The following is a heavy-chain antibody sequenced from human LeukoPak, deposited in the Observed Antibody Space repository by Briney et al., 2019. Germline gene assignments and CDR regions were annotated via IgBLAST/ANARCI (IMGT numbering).Heavy chain of an antibody. CDR2: IYTGGST. J-gene: IGHJ5*02. CDR3: VARYCTSAVCGPERFDP. D-gene: IGHD2-8*01. Sequence: GGSLRLSCAASGFSVSDNYMSWVRQAPGKGLEWASVIYTGGSTYYADSVKGRFTISRDNSKNTLYLQMNSLRVEDTAVYYCVARYCTSAVCGPERFDPWGQGTLVTVSS. V-gene: IGHV3-66*02. CDR1: GFSVSDNY.